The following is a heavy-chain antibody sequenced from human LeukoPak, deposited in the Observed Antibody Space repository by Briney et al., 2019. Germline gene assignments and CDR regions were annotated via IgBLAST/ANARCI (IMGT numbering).Heavy chain of an antibody. D-gene: IGHD7-27*01. Sequence: SETLSLTCAVYGGSFSSYKWSWIRQPPGKGLEWIGEINHSGSTNYNPSLKNRLTISVDTSKNQFSLKLISVTAADTAVYFCARGVPGYWGQGTLVTVSS. J-gene: IGHJ4*02. CDR2: INHSGST. V-gene: IGHV4-34*01. CDR3: ARGVPGY. CDR1: GGSFSSYK.